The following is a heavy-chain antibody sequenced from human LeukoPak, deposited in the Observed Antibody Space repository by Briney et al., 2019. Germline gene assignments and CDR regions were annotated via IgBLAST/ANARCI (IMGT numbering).Heavy chain of an antibody. CDR1: GFTFSDYY. D-gene: IGHD1-26*01. J-gene: IGHJ4*02. Sequence: GGSLRLSCAASGFTFSDYYMSWVRQAPGGGLECVSYISSAAGTSYYADSVKGRFTISRDNTKNSLYLQMNSLRAEDTAVYYCARGEWEALRGSFDYWGQGILVTVSS. CDR3: ARGEWEALRGSFDY. CDR2: ISSAAGTS. V-gene: IGHV3-11*01.